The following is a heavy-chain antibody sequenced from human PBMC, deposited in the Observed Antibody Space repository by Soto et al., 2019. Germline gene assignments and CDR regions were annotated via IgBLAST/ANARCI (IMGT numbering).Heavy chain of an antibody. J-gene: IGHJ6*02. Sequence: QVQLVQSGPEVRKPGASVKVSCKASGYIFSRYGISWVRQAPGQGLEWMGWISGDNGNTKFGERVQGRVNVTKDTSTSTAYMELRSLRSDDTAVYYCAREAAAERNYYGLDVWGQGTTVIVSS. V-gene: IGHV1-18*01. CDR3: AREAAAERNYYGLDV. CDR2: ISGDNGNT. D-gene: IGHD6-13*01. CDR1: GYIFSRYG.